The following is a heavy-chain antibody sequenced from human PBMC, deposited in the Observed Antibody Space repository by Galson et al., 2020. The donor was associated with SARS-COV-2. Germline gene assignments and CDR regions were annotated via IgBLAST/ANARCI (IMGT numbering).Heavy chain of an antibody. CDR3: ARLNYYDSSGYVSGYFDY. CDR1: GYSFTSYW. CDR2: IYPGDSDT. Sequence: GESLKISCQGSGYSFTSYWIGWVRQMPGKGLEWMGIIYPGDSDTRYSPSFQGQVTISADKSISTAYLQWSSLKASDTAMYYCARLNYYDSSGYVSGYFDYWGQGTLVTVSS. J-gene: IGHJ4*02. D-gene: IGHD3-22*01. V-gene: IGHV5-51*01.